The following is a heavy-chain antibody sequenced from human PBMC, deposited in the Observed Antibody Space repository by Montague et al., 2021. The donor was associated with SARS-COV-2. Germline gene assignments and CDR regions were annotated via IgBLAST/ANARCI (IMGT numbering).Heavy chain of an antibody. CDR2: IHHSGNT. J-gene: IGHJ5*02. D-gene: IGHD4-11*01. CDR3: ASQVAYLDYFDP. V-gene: IGHV4-38-2*02. Sequence: SETLSLTCTVSGRSISTDHYWGWIRQPPGKRLEWIGSIHHSGNTYYNPSLKSRLTISINTSKNQFSLKLTSLTAANTAVYYCASQVAYLDYFDPWGQGTLVTVSS. CDR1: GRSISTDHY.